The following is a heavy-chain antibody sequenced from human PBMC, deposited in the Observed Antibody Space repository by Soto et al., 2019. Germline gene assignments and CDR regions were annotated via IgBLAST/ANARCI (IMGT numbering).Heavy chain of an antibody. CDR2: ISSSSSYI. Sequence: GGSLRLSCAASGFTFSSYSMNWVRQAPGKGLEWVSSISSSSSYIYYADSVKGRFTISRDNAKNSLYLQMNSLRAEDTAVYYCARNDYGDYTPPLDYWGQGTLVTVSS. J-gene: IGHJ4*02. V-gene: IGHV3-21*01. CDR3: ARNDYGDYTPPLDY. CDR1: GFTFSSYS. D-gene: IGHD4-17*01.